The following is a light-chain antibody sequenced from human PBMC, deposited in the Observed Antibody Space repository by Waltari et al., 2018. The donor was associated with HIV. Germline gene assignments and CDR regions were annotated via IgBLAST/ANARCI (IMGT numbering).Light chain of an antibody. CDR1: QSVSSY. CDR2: DAS. J-gene: IGKJ5*01. Sequence: EIVLTQSPVTLSLSPGESATLSCRASQSVSSYLAWYQQKPGQAPRLLIYDASNRATGIPARFSGSGSGTDFALTISSLEPEDFAIYYCQQRSNWPPITFGQGTRLEI. CDR3: QQRSNWPPIT. V-gene: IGKV3-11*01.